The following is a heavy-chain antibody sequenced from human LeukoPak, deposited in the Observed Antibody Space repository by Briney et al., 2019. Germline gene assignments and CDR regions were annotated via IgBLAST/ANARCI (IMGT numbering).Heavy chain of an antibody. D-gene: IGHD1/OR15-1a*01. J-gene: IGHJ6*03. CDR1: GGSISSYY. CDR2: IYYSGST. V-gene: IGHV4-59*01. Sequence: PSETLSLTCTVSGGSISSYYWSWIRQPPGKGLEWIGYIYYSGSTNYNPSLKSRVTISVDTSKNQFSLKLSSVTAADTAVYYCARDGRTGPYYYMDVWGKGTTVTVSS. CDR3: ARDGRTGPYYYMDV.